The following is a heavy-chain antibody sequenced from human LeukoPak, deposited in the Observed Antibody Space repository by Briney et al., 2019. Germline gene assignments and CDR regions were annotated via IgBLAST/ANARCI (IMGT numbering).Heavy chain of an antibody. V-gene: IGHV3-48*03. CDR2: ISSSGSAI. CDR3: ARGPVVYTSDGTGSAGVY. D-gene: IGHD2-8*02. Sequence: GGSLRLSCAASGFTFSSYEMNWVRQAPGKGLEWVSYISSSGSAIYYAESVKGRFTISRDNAKNSLYLQMNSLRAEDTAVYYCARGPVVYTSDGTGSAGVYWGQGTLVTVSS. CDR1: GFTFSSYE. J-gene: IGHJ4*02.